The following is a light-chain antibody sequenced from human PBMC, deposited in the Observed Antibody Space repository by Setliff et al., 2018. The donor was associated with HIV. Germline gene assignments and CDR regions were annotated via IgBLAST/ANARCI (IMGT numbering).Light chain of an antibody. CDR2: EVT. CDR1: SSDVGGYNY. CDR3: SSFAGKDNLI. J-gene: IGLJ1*01. V-gene: IGLV2-8*01. Sequence: QSALAQPPSASGSPGQSVTISCTGTSSDVGGYNYVSWYQQHPGKAPKLIIYEVTKRPSGVPDRFSGSKSGNTASLTVSGLQAEDEADYYCSSFAGKDNLIFGSGTKVTVL.